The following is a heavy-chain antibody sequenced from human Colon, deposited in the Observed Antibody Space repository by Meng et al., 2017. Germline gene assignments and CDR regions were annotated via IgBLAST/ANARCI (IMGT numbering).Heavy chain of an antibody. J-gene: IGHJ4*02. CDR3: ARERQRKRYCQSPTCYGGADY. D-gene: IGHD2-2*01. CDR1: GGSLNNYY. V-gene: IGHV4-59*12. Sequence: QVQLQESGPGLVEPSETLSLIGSVSGGSLNNYYWSWIRQTPGKGLEWIGYIYYTGATNYNPSLRNRATILLDTSKDQFSLKVRSVTAADAAIYYCARERQRKRYCQSPTCYGGADYWGQGTLVTVSS. CDR2: IYYTGAT.